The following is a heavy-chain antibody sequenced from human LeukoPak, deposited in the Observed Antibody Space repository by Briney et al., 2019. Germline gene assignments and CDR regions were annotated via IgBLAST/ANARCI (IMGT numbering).Heavy chain of an antibody. Sequence: ASVKVSCKASGYTFTGYYMHWVRQAPGQGLEWMGWINPNSGVKNYAQKFQGSVPMTRDTSISTAYMELSRLRSEDTAVYYCARSYSSSWYIGYWGQGTLVTVSS. CDR1: GYTFTGYY. CDR2: INPNSGVK. CDR3: ARSYSSSWYIGY. D-gene: IGHD6-13*01. J-gene: IGHJ4*02. V-gene: IGHV1-2*02.